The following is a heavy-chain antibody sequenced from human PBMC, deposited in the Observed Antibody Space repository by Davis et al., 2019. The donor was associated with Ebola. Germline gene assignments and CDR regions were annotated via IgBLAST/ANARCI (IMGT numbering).Heavy chain of an antibody. CDR3: ARDPSKWELLWGDAFDI. J-gene: IGHJ3*02. CDR1: GGSTSSSSYY. Sequence: PSETLSLTCTVSGGSTSSSSYYWGWIRQPPGKGLEWIGSIYYSGSTYYNPSLKSRVTISVDTSKNQFSLKLSSVTAADTAVYYCARDPSKWELLWGDAFDIWGQGTMVTVSS. D-gene: IGHD1-26*01. V-gene: IGHV4-39*07. CDR2: IYYSGST.